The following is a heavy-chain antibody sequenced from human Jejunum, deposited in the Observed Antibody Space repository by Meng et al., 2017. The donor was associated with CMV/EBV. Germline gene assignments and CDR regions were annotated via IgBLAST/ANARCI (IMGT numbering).Heavy chain of an antibody. CDR2: VNPSGDST. V-gene: IGHV1-46*02. Sequence: ASVKVSCKASGHTFNNCYMGWVRQAPGQGFEWMGKVNPSGDSTTYTQKFQDRVSMTRDTSTSTVYMELRSLTSEDTAVYSYVVGVDYWGQGTLVTVSS. D-gene: IGHD3-10*02. CDR3: VVGVDY. J-gene: IGHJ4*02. CDR1: GHTFNNCY.